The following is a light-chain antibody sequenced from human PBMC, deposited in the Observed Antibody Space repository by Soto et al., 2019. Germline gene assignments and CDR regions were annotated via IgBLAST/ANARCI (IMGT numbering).Light chain of an antibody. Sequence: EIVLAQSPATLSVSPGDRATLSCRASQSLTSNHLAWYQQKPGQPPRLLIYAASTRATGIPARFSGSGSGTEFTLTISSLQSEDFAVYSCQQYNNWPWTFGQGTKVEVK. V-gene: IGKV3-15*01. J-gene: IGKJ1*01. CDR1: QSLTSN. CDR2: AAS. CDR3: QQYNNWPWT.